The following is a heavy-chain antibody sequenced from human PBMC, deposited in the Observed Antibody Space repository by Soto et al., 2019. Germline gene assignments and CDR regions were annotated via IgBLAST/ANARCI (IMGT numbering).Heavy chain of an antibody. CDR3: AREEQTGANYYLDY. CDR1: GYTFTGYY. D-gene: IGHD7-27*01. J-gene: IGHJ4*02. V-gene: IGHV1-2*02. Sequence: QVRLVQSGAEVKKPGASVKVSCKASGYTFTGYYIHWVRQAPGQGLEWMGSISPHSGAPNYAQRFQGRVTVTRDTSMSTVYMEMSGLTSDDTAVYYCAREEQTGANYYLDYWGQGTLVIVSS. CDR2: ISPHSGAP.